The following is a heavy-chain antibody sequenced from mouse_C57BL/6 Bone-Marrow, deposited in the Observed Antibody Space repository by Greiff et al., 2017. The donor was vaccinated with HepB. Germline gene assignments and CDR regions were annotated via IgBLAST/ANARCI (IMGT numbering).Heavy chain of an antibody. CDR2: IDPENGDT. J-gene: IGHJ2*01. Sequence: VQLQQSGAELVRPGASVKLSCTASGFNIKDDYMHWVKQRPEQGLEWIGWIDPENGDTEYASKFQGKATITADTSSNTAYLQLSSLTSEDTAVHYCTPYYYGSAWGQGTTLTVSS. CDR1: GFNIKDDY. V-gene: IGHV14-4*01. CDR3: TPYYYGSA. D-gene: IGHD1-1*01.